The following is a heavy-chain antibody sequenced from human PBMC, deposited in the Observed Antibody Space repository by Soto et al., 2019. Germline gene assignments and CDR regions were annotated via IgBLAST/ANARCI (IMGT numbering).Heavy chain of an antibody. V-gene: IGHV4-59*01. Sequence: SETLSLTCTVSGGSISSYYWSWIRQPPGKGLEWIGYIYDSGSTNYNPSPKSRVTISGDTSKNQFSLKLSSVTAADTAVYYCARSGSGIIWYFSYCGQGTLVTVSS. CDR3: ARSGSGIIWYFSY. CDR1: GGSISSYY. CDR2: IYDSGST. D-gene: IGHD3-10*01. J-gene: IGHJ4*02.